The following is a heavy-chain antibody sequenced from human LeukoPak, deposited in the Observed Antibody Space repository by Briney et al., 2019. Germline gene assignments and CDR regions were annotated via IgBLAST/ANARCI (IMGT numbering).Heavy chain of an antibody. D-gene: IGHD3-3*01. V-gene: IGHV3-11*01. J-gene: IGHJ4*02. CDR1: GFTFSDYY. Sequence: PGGSLRLSCAASGFTFSDYYMNWVRQTPGKGLEGVSYISPSGSNTYYADSVKGRFTISRYNAKNSLYLQMNSLRAEDTAVYYCAREATISSWGQGTLVTVSS. CDR3: AREATISS. CDR2: ISPSGSNT.